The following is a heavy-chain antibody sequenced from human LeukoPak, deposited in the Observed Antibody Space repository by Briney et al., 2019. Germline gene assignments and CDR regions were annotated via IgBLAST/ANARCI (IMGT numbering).Heavy chain of an antibody. D-gene: IGHD3-10*01. V-gene: IGHV3-53*01. CDR1: GITVSCNY. CDR3: ARGGYYGSGNDFRFDP. Sequence: PGGSLRIFLATSGITVSCNYMSWVRPAPGKGLEWVSVIYSGGSGDTYYADSVKGRFTISRDNSKNTLYLQMNSLRAEDTAVYYCARGGYYGSGNDFRFDPWGQGILVTVS. J-gene: IGHJ5*02. CDR2: IYSGGSGDT.